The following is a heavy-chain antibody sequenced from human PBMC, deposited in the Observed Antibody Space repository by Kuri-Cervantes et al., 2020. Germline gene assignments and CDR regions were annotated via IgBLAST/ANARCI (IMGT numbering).Heavy chain of an antibody. CDR3: AGTTVTTKVLDY. D-gene: IGHD4-17*01. V-gene: IGHV4-38-2*01. Sequence: GSLRLSCAVSGYSISSGYYWGWIRQPPGKGLEWIGSIYHSGSTYYNPSLKSRVTISVDTSKNQFSLKLSSVTAADTAVYYCAGTTVTTKVLDYWGRGTLVTVSS. CDR1: GYSISSGYY. J-gene: IGHJ4*02. CDR2: IYHSGST.